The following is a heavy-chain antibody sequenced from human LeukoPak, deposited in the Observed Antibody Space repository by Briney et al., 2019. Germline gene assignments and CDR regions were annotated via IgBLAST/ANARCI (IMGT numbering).Heavy chain of an antibody. Sequence: PGGSLRLSCAAYGFTFSSYWMHWHRQAPGKGLVWVSRIYSDGDNTNYADSVKGRFTISRDNSKNSLYLQMNSLRTEDTALYYCAKDIFHSSGWPDYWGQGTLVTVSS. V-gene: IGHV3-74*01. D-gene: IGHD6-19*01. CDR1: GFTFSSYW. J-gene: IGHJ4*02. CDR3: AKDIFHSSGWPDY. CDR2: IYSDGDNT.